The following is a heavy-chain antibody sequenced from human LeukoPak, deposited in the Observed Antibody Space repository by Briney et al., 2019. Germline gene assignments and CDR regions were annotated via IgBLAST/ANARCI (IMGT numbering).Heavy chain of an antibody. CDR2: ISGSGGST. CDR1: GFTFRSYA. CDR3: AKDGAIVVIPAAQIDY. V-gene: IGHV3-23*01. Sequence: GGSLRLSCAASGFTFRSYAMSWVRRAPGKGLEWVSGISGSGGSTYYAGSVKGRFTISRDNSKNTLYLQMNSLRADDTAVYYCAKDGAIVVIPAAQIDYWGQGTLVTVSS. J-gene: IGHJ4*02. D-gene: IGHD2-2*01.